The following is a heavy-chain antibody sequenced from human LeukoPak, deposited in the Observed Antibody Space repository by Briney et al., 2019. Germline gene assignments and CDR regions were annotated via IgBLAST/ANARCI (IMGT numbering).Heavy chain of an antibody. Sequence: PGGSLRLSCAASGFTFSNYAIHWVRQAPGKGLECVSAISSIEGRIFYANSVRGRFTISRDNSKNTVFLQMGSLRAEDMAVYYCARARRDCRGGTCYLYYFDYWGQGTQVTVSP. V-gene: IGHV3-64*01. CDR3: ARARRDCRGGTCYLYYFDY. J-gene: IGHJ4*02. D-gene: IGHD2-15*01. CDR2: ISSIEGRI. CDR1: GFTFSNYA.